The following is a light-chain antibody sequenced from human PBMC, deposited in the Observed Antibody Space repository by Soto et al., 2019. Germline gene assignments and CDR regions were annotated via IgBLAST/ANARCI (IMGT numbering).Light chain of an antibody. CDR3: HVWDSDSDQPV. CDR1: NIGSKS. Sequence: SYELTQPHSVAVAPGKKASIPCGGDNIGSKSVHWYQQRPGQAPVLVINNEVDRPSGIPERFSGSNSGNTATLTITRVDAGDEADYYCHVWDSDSDQPVFGGGTKVTVL. J-gene: IGLJ2*01. V-gene: IGLV3-21*04. CDR2: NEV.